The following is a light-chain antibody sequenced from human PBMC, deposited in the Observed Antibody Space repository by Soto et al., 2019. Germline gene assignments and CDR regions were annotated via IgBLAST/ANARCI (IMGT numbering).Light chain of an antibody. CDR1: RSDIGAYNF. V-gene: IGLV2-14*03. Sequence: QSALTQPASVSGSPGQSITISCTGTRSDIGAYNFDSWYQQHPGEVPKLILYDVNVRPSGVSNRFSGSKSGNTASLTISGLQAEDEADYYGTSWTTSTTMIFGGGTKLTVL. CDR2: DVN. J-gene: IGLJ2*01. CDR3: TSWTTSTTMI.